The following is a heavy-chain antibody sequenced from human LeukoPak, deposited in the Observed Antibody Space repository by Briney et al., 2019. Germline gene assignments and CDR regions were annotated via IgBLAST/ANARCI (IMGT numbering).Heavy chain of an antibody. CDR1: GGSISSSSYY. V-gene: IGHV4-39*01. D-gene: IGHD6-13*01. Sequence: SETLSLTCTVSGGSISSSSYYWGWIRQPPGKGLVWSGSIYCSGSTYYSPSLKSRVTISVDTSKNQFSLNLSSVTAADTAVDYWARHGYSSSWYPIDYWGQGTLVTVFS. CDR3: ARHGYSSSWYPIDY. J-gene: IGHJ4*02. CDR2: IYCSGST.